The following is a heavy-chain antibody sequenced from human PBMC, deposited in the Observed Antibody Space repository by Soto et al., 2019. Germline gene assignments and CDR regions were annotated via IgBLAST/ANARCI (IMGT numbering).Heavy chain of an antibody. D-gene: IGHD3-3*01. J-gene: IGHJ6*02. Sequence: QLQLQESGSGLVKPSQTLSLTCAVSGVSISSDGYSWSWIRQPPGKGLEWIGFIYQSGSTYYNPSLKIRGPMSVDRSKNQFSLKLTSVTAADTAVYYCARAYYDFWTSYHYGMDVWGQGTTVTVSS. CDR2: IYQSGST. CDR3: ARAYYDFWTSYHYGMDV. CDR1: GVSISSDGYS. V-gene: IGHV4-30-2*01.